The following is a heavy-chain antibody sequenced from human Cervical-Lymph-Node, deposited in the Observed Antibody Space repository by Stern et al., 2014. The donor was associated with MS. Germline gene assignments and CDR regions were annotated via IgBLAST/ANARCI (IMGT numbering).Heavy chain of an antibody. CDR1: GGSISSSSYY. Sequence: QLQLQESGPGLVKPSETLSLTCTVSGGSISSSSYYWGWIRQPPGKGLEWIGGIYYSGSTYYNPSLKSRVTISVDKSKNQFSLKLSSVTAADTAVYYCARRWTNGVWDYGMDVWGQGTTVTVSS. D-gene: IGHD1-26*01. J-gene: IGHJ6*02. CDR2: IYYSGST. V-gene: IGHV4-39*01. CDR3: ARRWTNGVWDYGMDV.